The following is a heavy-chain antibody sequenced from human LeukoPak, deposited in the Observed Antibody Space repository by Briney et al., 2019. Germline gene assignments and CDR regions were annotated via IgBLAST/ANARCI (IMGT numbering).Heavy chain of an antibody. CDR2: ISGSSTHI. D-gene: IGHD6-13*01. V-gene: IGHV3-21*01. CDR3: ARYISWWDV. Sequence: PGGSLRLSCAASGFTFSSYGMSWVRQAPGKGLEWVSSISGSSTHIYYADSVRGRFTISRDNAKNSLYLQMNSLRAEDTAVYYCARYISWWDVWGKGTTVTISS. J-gene: IGHJ6*04. CDR1: GFTFSSYG.